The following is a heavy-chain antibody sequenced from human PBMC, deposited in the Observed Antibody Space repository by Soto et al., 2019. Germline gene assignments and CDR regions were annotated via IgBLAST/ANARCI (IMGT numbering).Heavy chain of an antibody. J-gene: IGHJ3*02. CDR2: IYHSGST. V-gene: IGHV4-4*02. CDR3: ARDRYDSSGYVIIDAFDI. Sequence: SETLSLTCAVSGGSISSSNWWSWVRQPPGKGLEWIGEIYHSGSTNYNPSLKSRVTISVDKSKNQFSLKLRSVTAADTAVYYCARDRYDSSGYVIIDAFDIWGQGTMVTVSS. CDR1: GGSISSSNW. D-gene: IGHD3-22*01.